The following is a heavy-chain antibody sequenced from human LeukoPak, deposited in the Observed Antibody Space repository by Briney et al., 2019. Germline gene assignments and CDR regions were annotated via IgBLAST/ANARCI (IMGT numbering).Heavy chain of an antibody. CDR2: ISYDGSNK. Sequence: PGGSLRLSCAASGFTFSSYAMHWVRQAPGKGLEWVAVISYDGSNKYYADSVKGRFTISRDNSKNTLYLQMNSLRAEDTAVYYCARSSSSWGDAFDIWGQGTMVTVSS. J-gene: IGHJ3*02. D-gene: IGHD6-13*01. V-gene: IGHV3-30*04. CDR3: ARSSSSWGDAFDI. CDR1: GFTFSSYA.